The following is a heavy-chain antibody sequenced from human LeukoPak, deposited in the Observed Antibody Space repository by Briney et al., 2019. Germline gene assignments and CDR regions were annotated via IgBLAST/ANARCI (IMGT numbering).Heavy chain of an antibody. V-gene: IGHV3-23*01. D-gene: IGHD3-22*01. CDR3: AKDAEPGTTIVVGTFDY. CDR2: ISGSGGST. J-gene: IGHJ4*02. CDR1: GFTLSSYA. Sequence: GGSLRLSCAASGFTLSSYAMSWVRQAPGKGLEWVSAISGSGGSTYYADSVKGRFTISRDNSKNTLYLQMNSLRAEDTAVYYCAKDAEPGTTIVVGTFDYWGQGTLVTVSS.